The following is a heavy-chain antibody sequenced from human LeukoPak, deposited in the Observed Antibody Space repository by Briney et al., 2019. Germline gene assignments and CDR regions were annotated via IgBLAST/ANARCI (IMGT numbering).Heavy chain of an antibody. V-gene: IGHV1-69*05. J-gene: IGHJ4*02. Sequence: ASVKVSCKASGGTFSSYAISLVRQAPGRGLEWMGRIIPIFGTANYAQKFQGRVTITTDESTSTAYMELSSLRSEDTAVYYCARSYYDSSGPFDYWGQGTLVTVSS. CDR3: ARSYYDSSGPFDY. D-gene: IGHD3-22*01. CDR2: IIPIFGTA. CDR1: GGTFSSYA.